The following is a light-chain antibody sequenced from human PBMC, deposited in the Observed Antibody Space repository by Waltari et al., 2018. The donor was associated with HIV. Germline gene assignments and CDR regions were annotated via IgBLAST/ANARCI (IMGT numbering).Light chain of an antibody. CDR2: KAS. CDR3: QQYNTYPWT. J-gene: IGKJ1*01. Sequence: DILMTQSPSTLSASVGDRVIITCRASQSIDSWLACDQQKPRKAPKLLVFKASSLQSGVPSRFNGAGSGTEFTLTINNLQPDDFATYYCQQYNTYPWTFGQGTKVDIE. V-gene: IGKV1-5*03. CDR1: QSIDSW.